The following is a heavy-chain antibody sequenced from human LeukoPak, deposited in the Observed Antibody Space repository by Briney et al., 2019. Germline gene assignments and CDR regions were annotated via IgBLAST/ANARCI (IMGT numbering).Heavy chain of an antibody. CDR1: GGSISSYY. CDR2: IYYSGST. CDR3: ARPRPDIFTGYSERTATKVPSYYFDY. V-gene: IGHV4-59*08. J-gene: IGHJ4*02. Sequence: SETLSLTCTVSGGSISSYYWSWIRQPPGKGLEWIGYIYYSGSTNYNPSLKSRVTISVDTSKNEFAQKLGSVTVADTAVYYCARPRPDIFTGYSERTATKVPSYYFDYWGQGTLVTVSS. D-gene: IGHD3-9*01.